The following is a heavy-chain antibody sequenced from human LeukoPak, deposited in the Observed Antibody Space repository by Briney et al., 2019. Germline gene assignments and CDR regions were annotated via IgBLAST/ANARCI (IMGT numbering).Heavy chain of an antibody. CDR2: INQDDTEK. CDR3: AKVAKYYFGSETFYFFEH. D-gene: IGHD3-10*01. J-gene: IGHJ4*02. CDR1: GFSFSTYW. Sequence: GGSLRLSCETSGFSFSTYWMSWVRQAPGKGLEWVANINQDDTEKYYVDSVKGRFTISRDNAKNSLYLQMNSLRVEDTAIYYCAKVAKYYFGSETFYFFEHWGQGTPVTASS. V-gene: IGHV3-7*01.